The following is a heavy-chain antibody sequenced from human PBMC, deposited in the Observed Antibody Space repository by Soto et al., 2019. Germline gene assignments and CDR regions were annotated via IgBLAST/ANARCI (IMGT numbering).Heavy chain of an antibody. D-gene: IGHD3-10*01. V-gene: IGHV1-69*17. CDR3: AGGAPPRSGIYYGMDV. Sequence: QVQLVQSGAEVKKPGSSVKVSCKASGNNFNNYFINWVRQVPGQGLEWMGGINPMLRITQYRQQFQGRITVTADRSTGTSYLGLSGLEAEDKAGYFWAGGAPPRSGIYYGMDVWGQGTTITVSS. J-gene: IGHJ6*02. CDR1: GNNFNNYF. CDR2: INPMLRIT.